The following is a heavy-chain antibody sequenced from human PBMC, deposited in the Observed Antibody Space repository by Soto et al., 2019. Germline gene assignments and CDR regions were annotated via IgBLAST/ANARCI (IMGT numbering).Heavy chain of an antibody. CDR1: GFTFSSYG. J-gene: IGHJ5*02. CDR3: ARDFRLGCDWFDP. V-gene: IGHV3-33*01. Sequence: PGGSLRLSCAASGFTFSSYGMHWVRQAPGKGLEWVAVIWYDGSNKYYADSVKGRFTISRDNSKNTLYLQMNSLRAEDTAVYYCARDFRLGCDWFDPWGQGTLVTVSS. CDR2: IWYDGSNK. D-gene: IGHD3-16*01.